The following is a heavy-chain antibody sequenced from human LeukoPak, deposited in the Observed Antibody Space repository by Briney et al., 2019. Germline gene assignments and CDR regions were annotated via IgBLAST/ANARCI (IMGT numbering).Heavy chain of an antibody. D-gene: IGHD1-26*01. CDR3: ANMWGSPDAFDI. CDR2: ITSSGKYI. CDR1: GFTFSRYS. V-gene: IGHV3-21*01. J-gene: IGHJ3*02. Sequence: GGSLSLSCAASGFTFSRYSMNWVRQAPGKGLKWVASITSSGKYIYYADSVEGRFTISRDNGENSLYLQMNSLRPDDTAVYYCANMWGSPDAFDIWGQGTMVTVSS.